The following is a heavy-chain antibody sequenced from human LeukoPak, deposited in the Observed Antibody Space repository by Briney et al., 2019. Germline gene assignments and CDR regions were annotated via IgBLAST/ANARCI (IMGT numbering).Heavy chain of an antibody. CDR2: ISGSGGST. J-gene: IGHJ4*02. CDR1: GFTFSSYA. CDR3: AKSLNYDSSGYYYSGWRNYYFDY. V-gene: IGHV3-23*01. D-gene: IGHD3-22*01. Sequence: PGGSLRLSCAASGFTFSSYAMSWVRQAPGKGLEWVSAISGSGGSTYYADSVKGRFTISRDNSKNTLYLQMNSLRAEDTAVYYCAKSLNYDSSGYYYSGWRNYYFDYWGQGTLVTVSS.